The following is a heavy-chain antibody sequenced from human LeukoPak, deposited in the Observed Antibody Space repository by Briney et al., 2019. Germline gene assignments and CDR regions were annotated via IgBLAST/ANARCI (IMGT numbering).Heavy chain of an antibody. D-gene: IGHD4-17*01. J-gene: IGHJ4*02. CDR2: ISGSGGST. V-gene: IGHV3-23*01. CDR3: AKDEDYGDYERHKLDY. Sequence: GGSLRLSCAASGFTFSSYAMSWVRQAPGKGLEWVSAISGSGGSTYYADSVKGRFTISRDNSKNTLYLQMNSLRAEDTAVYYCAKDEDYGDYERHKLDYWGQGTLVTVSS. CDR1: GFTFSSYA.